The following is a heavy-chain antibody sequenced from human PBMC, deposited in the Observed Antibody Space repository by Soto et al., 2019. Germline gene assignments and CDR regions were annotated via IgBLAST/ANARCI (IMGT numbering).Heavy chain of an antibody. CDR3: ARANGIVRATRFDP. Sequence: ASVKVSCKASGYTFTGYYMHWVRQAPGQGLEWMGWINPNSGGTNYAQKFQGWVTMTRDTSISTAYMELSRLRSDDTAVYYCARANGIVRATRFDPWGQGTLVTASS. CDR2: INPNSGGT. J-gene: IGHJ5*02. CDR1: GYTFTGYY. V-gene: IGHV1-2*04. D-gene: IGHD1-26*01.